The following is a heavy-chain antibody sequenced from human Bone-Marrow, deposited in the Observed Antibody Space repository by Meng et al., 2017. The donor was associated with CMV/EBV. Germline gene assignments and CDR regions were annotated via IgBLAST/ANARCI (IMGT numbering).Heavy chain of an antibody. CDR2: ISSSSTI. CDR1: GFTFSSYS. Sequence: GESLKISCAASGFTFSSYSMNWVRQAPGKGLEWVSYISSSSTIYYANSVKGRFTITRDNSKNTLYLQMNSLRAEDTAVYYCARDSESSSWLSYYYYYGMDVWGPGNTVTVAS. D-gene: IGHD6-13*01. V-gene: IGHV3-48*01. J-gene: IGHJ6*02. CDR3: ARDSESSSWLSYYYYYGMDV.